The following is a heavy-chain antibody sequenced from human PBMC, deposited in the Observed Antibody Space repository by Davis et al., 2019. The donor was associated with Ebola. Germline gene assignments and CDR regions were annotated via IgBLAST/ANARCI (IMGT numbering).Heavy chain of an antibody. CDR3: ARAPGPTIDY. CDR1: GYTFTSYA. Sequence: ASVTVSCKASGYTFTSYAMHWVRQAPGQRLEWMGWMNPNSGNTGYAQKFQGRVTMTRNTSISTAYMELSSLRSEDTAVYYCARAPGPTIDYWGQGTLVTVSS. D-gene: IGHD1-1*01. V-gene: IGHV1-8*02. J-gene: IGHJ4*02. CDR2: MNPNSGNT.